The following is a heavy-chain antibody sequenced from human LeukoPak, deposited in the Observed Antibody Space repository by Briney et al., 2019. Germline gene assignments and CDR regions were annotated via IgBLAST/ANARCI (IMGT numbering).Heavy chain of an antibody. D-gene: IGHD5-12*01. CDR1: GYTFTSYG. CDR2: ISAYNGNT. J-gene: IGHJ4*02. CDR3: VIVRSGCHY. Sequence: ASXXXSCKASGYTFTSYGISWVRQAPGQGHEWMGWISAYNGNTNYAQKLQGRVTITTDTSTRTAYMEMRRLRDEDTAVYYCVIVRSGCHYWRQGTLVTVSS. V-gene: IGHV1-18*01.